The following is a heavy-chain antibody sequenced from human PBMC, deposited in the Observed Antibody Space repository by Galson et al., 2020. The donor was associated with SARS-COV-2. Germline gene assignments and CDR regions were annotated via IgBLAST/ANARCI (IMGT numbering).Heavy chain of an antibody. J-gene: IGHJ6*03. CDR2: INPRGST. V-gene: IGHV4-34*01. CDR1: GGSFKNYY. D-gene: IGHD2-2*01. Sequence: SETLSLTCAVYGGSFKNYYWTWIRQSPGKGLQWIGEINPRGSTNYDPSLPGRVAMSVDTSKNQFSLRLSSVTAADTAVYYCVRGAEERRIIVVVPYYYTYMDVWGGGTAVTVSS. CDR3: VRGAEERRIIVVVPYYYTYMDV.